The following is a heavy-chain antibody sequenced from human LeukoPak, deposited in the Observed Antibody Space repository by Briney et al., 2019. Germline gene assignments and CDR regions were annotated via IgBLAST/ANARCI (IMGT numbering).Heavy chain of an antibody. Sequence: SETLSLTCAVSGGSISSTNWWSWVRQPPGKGLEWIGEVDHSGSTKYNPALKSRVTISVDTSKNQFSLRLSSVTAADTAFYYCASLTYYDSGQFDFWGQGALVTVSS. D-gene: IGHD3-10*01. CDR3: ASLTYYDSGQFDF. V-gene: IGHV4-4*02. CDR1: GGSISSTNW. CDR2: VDHSGST. J-gene: IGHJ4*02.